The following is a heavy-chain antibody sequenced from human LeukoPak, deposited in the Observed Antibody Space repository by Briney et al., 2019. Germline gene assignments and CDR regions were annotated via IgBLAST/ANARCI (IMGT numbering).Heavy chain of an antibody. CDR2: ISGSGGST. CDR3: AKDVTLTEAPRYFDY. Sequence: AGGSLRLSCAASGFTFATNAMSWVRQAPGKGLEWVSAISGSGGSTYYADSVKGRFTISRDNSKNTLYLQMNSLRAEDTAVYYCAKDVTLTEAPRYFDYWGQGTLATVSS. CDR1: GFTFATNA. V-gene: IGHV3-23*01. D-gene: IGHD4/OR15-4a*01. J-gene: IGHJ4*02.